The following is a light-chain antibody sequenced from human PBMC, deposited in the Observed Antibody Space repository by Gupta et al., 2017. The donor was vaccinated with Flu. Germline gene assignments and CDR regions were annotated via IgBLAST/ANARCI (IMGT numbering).Light chain of an antibody. Sequence: DLGQTARITGDGGDSGANSVHCYPQRPGQAPQLIIYKNNKRPSGLPNRFSLSNSGSTATLTIDGAQAGDEADYYWQVWFSSNAFFGGGTKLTVL. CDR2: KNN. V-gene: IGLV3-9*01. CDR3: QVWFSSNAF. J-gene: IGLJ2*01. CDR1: DSGANS.